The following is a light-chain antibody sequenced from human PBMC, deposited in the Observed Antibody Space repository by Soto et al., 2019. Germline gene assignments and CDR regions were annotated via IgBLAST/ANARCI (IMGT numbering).Light chain of an antibody. J-gene: IGKJ1*01. CDR2: GAS. CDR1: KSVSSSY. V-gene: IGKV3-20*01. Sequence: EIVLTQSPATLSLSPGERPTLSCRASKSVSSSYLAWYQQKPGQAPRLLIYGASSRATGSPGRFSGSGSGTDFTLTISRLEPEDFAVYYCQQYGSSPKTFGQGTNVEIK. CDR3: QQYGSSPKT.